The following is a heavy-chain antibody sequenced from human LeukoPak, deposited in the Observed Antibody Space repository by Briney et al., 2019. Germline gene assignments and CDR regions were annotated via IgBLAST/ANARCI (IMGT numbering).Heavy chain of an antibody. J-gene: IGHJ5*02. V-gene: IGHV4-61*02. CDR1: GGSISSGNYY. CDR2: IYTSGST. D-gene: IGHD3-10*01. CDR3: AREGLNMVRGVIPKEAWGWFVP. Sequence: SETLSLTCTVSGGSISSGNYYWNWIRQPAGKGLEWIGRIYTSGSTNYNPSLKSRVTISVDTSKNQFSLKLSSVTAADTAVYYCAREGLNMVRGVIPKEAWGWFVPWGQGTLVTVSS.